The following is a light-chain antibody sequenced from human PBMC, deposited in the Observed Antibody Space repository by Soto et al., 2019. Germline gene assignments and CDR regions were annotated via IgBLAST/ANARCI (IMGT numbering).Light chain of an antibody. Sequence: QSALTQPPSASGSPGQSATISCTGTSSDIGVYNYVSWYQQHPGKAPKLMIYEVSKRPSGVPDRFSGSKSGNTASLTVSGLQAEDESDYYCSSYAGSNNLYVFGTGTKVTVL. J-gene: IGLJ1*01. CDR1: SSDIGVYNY. CDR3: SSYAGSNNLYV. CDR2: EVS. V-gene: IGLV2-8*01.